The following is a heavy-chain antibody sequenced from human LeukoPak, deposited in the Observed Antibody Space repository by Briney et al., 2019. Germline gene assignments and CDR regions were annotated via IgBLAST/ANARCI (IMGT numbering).Heavy chain of an antibody. CDR1: GGSISSYY. CDR3: ARAGSSSWTSYYYYGMDV. Sequence: SETLSLTCTVSGGSISSYYWSWIRQPPGKGLEWIGYIYYSGSTNYNPPLKSRVTISVDTSKNQFSLKLSSVTAADTAVYYCARAGSSSWTSYYYYGMDVWGKGTTVTVSS. D-gene: IGHD6-13*01. J-gene: IGHJ6*04. CDR2: IYYSGST. V-gene: IGHV4-59*01.